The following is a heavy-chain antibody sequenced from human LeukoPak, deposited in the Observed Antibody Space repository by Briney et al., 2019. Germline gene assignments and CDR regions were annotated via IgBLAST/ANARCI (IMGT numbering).Heavy chain of an antibody. CDR1: GFTFSDHY. D-gene: IGHD6-13*01. V-gene: IGHV3-72*01. CDR2: SRNKANSYTT. Sequence: GGSLRLSCAASGFTFSDHYIDWVRQAPGKGPEWVGRSRNKANSYTTSYAASVKGRFTISRDDSKNSLYLQMNSLKTEDTAVYYCTRIAAVGTHFDYWGQGTLVTVSS. J-gene: IGHJ4*02. CDR3: TRIAAVGTHFDY.